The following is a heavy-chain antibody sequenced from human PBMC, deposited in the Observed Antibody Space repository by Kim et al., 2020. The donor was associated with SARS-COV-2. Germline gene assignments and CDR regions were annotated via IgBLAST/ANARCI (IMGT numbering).Heavy chain of an antibody. J-gene: IGHJ4*02. CDR1: GYTFTHHY. CDR2: INPSGGAA. V-gene: IGHV1-46*01. D-gene: IGHD2-15*01. Sequence: ASVKVSCKASGYTFTHHYMHWVRQAPGQGLEWMGMINPSGGAATYAQKFQGRVNMTSDTSTSTVYMEVSSLRSEDTALYYCATSLAYCSGGSCHSWGQGTLVTVSS. CDR3: ATSLAYCSGGSCHS.